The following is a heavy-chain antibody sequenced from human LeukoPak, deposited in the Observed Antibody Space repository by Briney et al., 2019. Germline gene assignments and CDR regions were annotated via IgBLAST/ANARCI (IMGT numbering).Heavy chain of an antibody. V-gene: IGHV3-30*02. CDR1: GFSFGSYG. Sequence: PGGSLGLSCAASGFSFGSYGMHWVRQAPGKGLEWVAFIRYGGSHQFYADSVRGRFTISRDNPKNTLYLQMNSLRGEDTAVYFCARDSGTWFYLQDWGQGTLVTVSS. CDR2: IRYGGSHQ. CDR3: ARDSGTWFYLQD. D-gene: IGHD2/OR15-2a*01. J-gene: IGHJ1*01.